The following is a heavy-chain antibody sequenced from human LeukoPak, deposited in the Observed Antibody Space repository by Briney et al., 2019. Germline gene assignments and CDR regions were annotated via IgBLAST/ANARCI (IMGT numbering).Heavy chain of an antibody. D-gene: IGHD2-21*02. Sequence: PSETLSLTCAVYGGSFSGYYWSWIRQPPGKGLEWIGEINHSGSTNYNPSLKSRVTISVDTSKNQFSLKLSSVTAADTAVYYCASSGSCGGDCYSRDYWGQGTLVTVSS. CDR3: ASSGSCGGDCYSRDY. CDR2: INHSGST. CDR1: GGSFSGYY. V-gene: IGHV4-34*01. J-gene: IGHJ4*02.